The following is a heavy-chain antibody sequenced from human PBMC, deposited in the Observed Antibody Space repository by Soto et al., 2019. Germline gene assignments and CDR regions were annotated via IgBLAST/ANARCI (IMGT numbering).Heavy chain of an antibody. CDR3: ARPAMVRVGAFDI. J-gene: IGHJ3*02. V-gene: IGHV3-74*01. D-gene: IGHD5-18*01. Sequence: EVQLVESGGGLVQPGGSLRLPCAASGFTFSSYWMHWVRQAPGKGLVWVSRINSDGSSTSYADSVKGRFTISRDNAKNTLYLKMNSLRAEDTAVYYCARPAMVRVGAFDIWGQGTMVTVSS. CDR2: INSDGSST. CDR1: GFTFSSYW.